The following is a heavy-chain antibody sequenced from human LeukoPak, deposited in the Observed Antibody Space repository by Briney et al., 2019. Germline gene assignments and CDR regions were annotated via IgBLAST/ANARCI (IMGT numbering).Heavy chain of an antibody. CDR2: ISSSSSTI. CDR3: AKYDSSGYYYPLDY. V-gene: IGHV3-48*04. D-gene: IGHD3-22*01. CDR1: GFTFTSYW. J-gene: IGHJ4*02. Sequence: PGGSLRLSCAASGFTFTSYWMTWVRQAPGKGLEWVSYISSSSSTIYYADSVKGRFTISRDNAKNSLYLQMNSLRAEDTAVYYCAKYDSSGYYYPLDYWGQGTLVTVSS.